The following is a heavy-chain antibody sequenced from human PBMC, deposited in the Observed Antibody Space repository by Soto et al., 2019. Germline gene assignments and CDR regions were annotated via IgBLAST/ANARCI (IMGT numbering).Heavy chain of an antibody. CDR3: AKRAAGTSFDY. V-gene: IGHV3-23*01. CDR1: GVTVSSNY. Sequence: GGSLRLSCAASGVTVSSNYMSWVRQAPGKGLEWVSVISGSGGSTYYADSVKGRFTISRDNSKNTLYLQMNSLRAEDTAVYYCAKRAAGTSFDYWGQGTLVTVSS. CDR2: ISGSGGST. J-gene: IGHJ4*02. D-gene: IGHD6-13*01.